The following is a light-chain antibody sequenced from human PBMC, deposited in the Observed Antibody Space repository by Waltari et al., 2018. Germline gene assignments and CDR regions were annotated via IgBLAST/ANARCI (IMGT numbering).Light chain of an antibody. V-gene: IGKV4-1*01. J-gene: IGKJ2*01. CDR1: QTVLHSANNKNY. CDR3: QQYSDTPPTYT. Sequence: DIVMTQSPDSLAVSRGGRATINCTSSQTVLHSANNKNYLSWYQQKPSQPPKLLIYWASTRQSGVPDRLSGSGSGTDFTLTINNLQAEDVAVYYCQQYSDTPPTYTFGRGTRIEI. CDR2: WAS.